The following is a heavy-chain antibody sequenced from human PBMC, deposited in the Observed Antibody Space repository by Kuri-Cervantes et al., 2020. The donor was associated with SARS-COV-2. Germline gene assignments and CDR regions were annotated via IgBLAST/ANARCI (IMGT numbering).Heavy chain of an antibody. D-gene: IGHD2-2*01. CDR1: GGTFSSYA. CDR3: ATLPVVPAQFDY. V-gene: IGHV1-24*01. J-gene: IGHJ4*02. CDR2: FDPEDGET. Sequence: ASVKVSCKASGGTFSSYAISWVRQAPGQGLEWMGGFDPEDGETIYAQKFQGIVTMTEDTSTDTAYMELSSLRSEDTAVYYCATLPVVPAQFDYWGQGTLVTVSS.